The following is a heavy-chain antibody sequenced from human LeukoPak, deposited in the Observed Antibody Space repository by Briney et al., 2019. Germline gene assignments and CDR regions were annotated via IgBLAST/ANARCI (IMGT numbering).Heavy chain of an antibody. Sequence: GGSLRLSCAASGFIFSSYSMNWVRQAPGKGLEWVSAISGSGGSTYYADSVKGRFTISRDNAKNSLYLQMNSLRAEDTALYYCARDPRSFIDSSGYYYGEFDYWGQGTLVTVSS. CDR1: GFIFSSYS. J-gene: IGHJ4*02. D-gene: IGHD3-22*01. CDR3: ARDPRSFIDSSGYYYGEFDY. V-gene: IGHV3-21*04. CDR2: ISGSGGST.